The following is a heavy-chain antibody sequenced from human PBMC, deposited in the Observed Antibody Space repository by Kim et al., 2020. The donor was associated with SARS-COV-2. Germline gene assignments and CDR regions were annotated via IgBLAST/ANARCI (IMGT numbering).Heavy chain of an antibody. CDR2: VNQDESQK. D-gene: IGHD3-16*01. CDR3: VAGGTYLAV. V-gene: IGHV3-7*01. CDR1: GFTFNTYR. Sequence: GGSLRLSCTVSGFTFNTYRMTWVRQAPGKGLEWVANVNQDESQKFYVDSVKGRFTISRDNARNSLYLQMDSLRADDTAVYYCVAGGTYLAVWGQGTLVTV. J-gene: IGHJ4*02.